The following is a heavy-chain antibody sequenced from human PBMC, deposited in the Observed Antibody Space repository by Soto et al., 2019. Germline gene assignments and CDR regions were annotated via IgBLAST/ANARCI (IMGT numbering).Heavy chain of an antibody. Sequence: GASVKVSCKASGYTFTSYGISWVRQAPGQGLEWMGWISAYNGNTNYAQKLQGRVTMTTDTSTSTAYMELRSLRSDDTAVYYCARDHPVSSSWYRATTYGMDVWGQGTTVTVSS. V-gene: IGHV1-18*01. CDR1: GYTFTSYG. J-gene: IGHJ6*02. CDR2: ISAYNGNT. CDR3: ARDHPVSSSWYRATTYGMDV. D-gene: IGHD6-13*01.